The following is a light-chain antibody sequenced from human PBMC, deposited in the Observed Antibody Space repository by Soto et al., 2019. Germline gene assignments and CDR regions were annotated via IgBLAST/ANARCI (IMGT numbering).Light chain of an antibody. V-gene: IGKV3-11*01. CDR3: QHRSSWPRS. J-gene: IGKJ1*01. CDR2: DAA. Sequence: TQSPATLSLSPGDRATLSCRASQSVGTSLAWYKQQPGQAPRLLIHDAAYRASGIPERFRGSGSGTAFSLSISSLEPDDFAVYYCQHRSSWPRSFGRGTKVEV. CDR1: QSVGTS.